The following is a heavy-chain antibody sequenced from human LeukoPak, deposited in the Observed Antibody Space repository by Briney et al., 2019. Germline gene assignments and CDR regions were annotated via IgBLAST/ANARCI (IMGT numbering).Heavy chain of an antibody. Sequence: SETLSLTCSVSVVSISSRSYYWAWIRQPPGKGLEWIASGDYSGGTYYNPSLESRVAISADMSKNQFSLKLTSVTGADTAVYYCAGERGEEYSSGWYKRNYFDNWGQGIRVTVSS. V-gene: IGHV4-39*07. CDR3: AGERGEEYSSGWYKRNYFDN. J-gene: IGHJ4*02. D-gene: IGHD6-19*01. CDR2: GDYSGGT. CDR1: VVSISSRSYY.